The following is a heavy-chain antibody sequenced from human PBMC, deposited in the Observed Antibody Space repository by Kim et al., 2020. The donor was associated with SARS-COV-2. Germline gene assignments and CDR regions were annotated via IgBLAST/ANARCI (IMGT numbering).Heavy chain of an antibody. V-gene: IGHV3-30*02. Sequence: ESGTGRYTISRDNSEDTLILQMDSLRPEDTAVYYCAKVFDLGRSIYWYFDLWGRGTLVTVSS. CDR3: AKVFDLGRSIYWYFDL. J-gene: IGHJ2*01. D-gene: IGHD2-21*01.